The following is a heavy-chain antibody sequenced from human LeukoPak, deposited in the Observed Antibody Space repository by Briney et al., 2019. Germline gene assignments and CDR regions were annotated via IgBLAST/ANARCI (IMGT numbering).Heavy chain of an antibody. D-gene: IGHD6-13*01. Sequence: SETLSLTCTVFGDSISSYYWSWIRQPAGKGLEWIGRIYTSGSTNYNPSLKSRVTMSVDTSKNQFSLKLSSVTAADTAVYYCARLINKPIAATGTGPFDHWGQGTLVTVSS. CDR1: GDSISSYY. CDR3: ARLINKPIAATGTGPFDH. J-gene: IGHJ4*02. CDR2: IYTSGST. V-gene: IGHV4-4*07.